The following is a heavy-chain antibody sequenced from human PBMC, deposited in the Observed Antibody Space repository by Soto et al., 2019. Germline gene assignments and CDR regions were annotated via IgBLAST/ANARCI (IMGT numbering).Heavy chain of an antibody. Sequence: QVQLVQSGAEVRKPGASVTVSCRSSGDSFNDYYIHWVRQAPGQGFEWMGWINPNGGVTKYAQKFQGWVSMTRYTSIRTVYMQLSRLRSDDTTVYYCARESGGATAPLDYYYFYMDVWGTGTTVTVSS. J-gene: IGHJ6*03. V-gene: IGHV1-2*04. D-gene: IGHD5-12*01. CDR1: GDSFNDYY. CDR3: ARESGGATAPLDYYYFYMDV. CDR2: INPNGGVT.